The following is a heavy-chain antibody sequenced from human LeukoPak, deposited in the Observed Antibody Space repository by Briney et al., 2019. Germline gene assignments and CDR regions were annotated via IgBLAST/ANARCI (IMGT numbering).Heavy chain of an antibody. CDR2: IYPGDSGT. CDR1: GHSFTSYW. Sequence: GESLKISCKGSGHSFTSYWIGWVRQMPGKGLEWMGIIYPGDSGTRYSPSFQGQVTISADKSISTAYLQWSSLKASDTAMYYCARLKTGGYSYGAFDYWGQGTLVTVSS. J-gene: IGHJ4*02. V-gene: IGHV5-51*01. CDR3: ARLKTGGYSYGAFDY. D-gene: IGHD5-18*01.